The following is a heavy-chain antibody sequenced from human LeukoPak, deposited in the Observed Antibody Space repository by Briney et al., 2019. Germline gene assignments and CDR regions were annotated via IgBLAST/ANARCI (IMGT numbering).Heavy chain of an antibody. CDR3: ARAGDRGSHIDF. CDR2: TYSGGST. Sequence: GGSLRLSCAASGFPVTTKDMTWIRQAPGKGLEWVSVTYSGGSTFFADFVNGRYSISRDQSQNTLYLQMNSLRANDTAVYYCARAGDRGSHIDFWGQGTLVTVSS. V-gene: IGHV3-66*01. D-gene: IGHD1-26*01. J-gene: IGHJ4*02. CDR1: GFPVTTKD.